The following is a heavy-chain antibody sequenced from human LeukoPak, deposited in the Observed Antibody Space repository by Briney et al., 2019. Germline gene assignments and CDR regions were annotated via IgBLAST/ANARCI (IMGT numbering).Heavy chain of an antibody. CDR1: GFTFSSYW. D-gene: IGHD6-13*01. Sequence: GGSLRLSCVVSGFTFSSYWMSWVRQAPGKGLEWVANIKQDGSEKYYVDSVKGRFTISRDNAKNSLYLQMNSLRAEDTAVYYCASIAAADYYFDYWGQGTLVTVSS. CDR2: IKQDGSEK. J-gene: IGHJ4*02. V-gene: IGHV3-7*05. CDR3: ASIAAADYYFDY.